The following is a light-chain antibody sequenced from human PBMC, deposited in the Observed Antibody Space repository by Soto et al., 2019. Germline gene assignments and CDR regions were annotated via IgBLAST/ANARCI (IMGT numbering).Light chain of an antibody. CDR3: AAWDDSLKV. Sequence: QSVLTQPPSASGTPGQRVTLSCSGSSSNIGSNYVYWYQQLPGTAPKLLIYRNNQRPSGVPDRFSGSKSGTSAPLAISGLRSEDEADYYCAAWDDSLKVFGTGTKLTVL. J-gene: IGLJ1*01. CDR1: SSNIGSNY. CDR2: RNN. V-gene: IGLV1-47*01.